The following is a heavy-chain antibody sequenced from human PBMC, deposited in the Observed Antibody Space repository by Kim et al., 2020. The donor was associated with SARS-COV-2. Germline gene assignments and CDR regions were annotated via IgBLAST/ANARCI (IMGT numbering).Heavy chain of an antibody. CDR2: MNTNTGKA. V-gene: IGHV1-8*01. CDR3: ARDRCTNGVCSDAFDV. D-gene: IGHD2-8*01. J-gene: IGHJ3*01. CDR1: GYTFTNHD. Sequence: ASVKVSCKTSGYTFTNHDINWVRQAAGQGLEYMGWMNTNTGKADYAQKFQGRLTMTRDTSISTAYMELSGLTSEDTAIYYCARDRCTNGVCSDAFDVWGQGTVITVSS.